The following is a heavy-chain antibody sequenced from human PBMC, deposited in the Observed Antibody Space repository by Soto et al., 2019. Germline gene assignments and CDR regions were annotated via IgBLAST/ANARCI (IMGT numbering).Heavy chain of an antibody. J-gene: IGHJ6*02. Sequence: GGFLRLSCAASGFTFSSYAMSWVRQAPGKGLEWVSAISGSGGSTYYADSVKGRFTISRDNSKNTLYLQMNSLRAEDTAVYYCAKDDSSGDGVNRYYYGMDGWGQGTTVTVAS. CDR3: AKDDSSGDGVNRYYYGMDG. D-gene: IGHD3-22*01. V-gene: IGHV3-23*01. CDR2: ISGSGGST. CDR1: GFTFSSYA.